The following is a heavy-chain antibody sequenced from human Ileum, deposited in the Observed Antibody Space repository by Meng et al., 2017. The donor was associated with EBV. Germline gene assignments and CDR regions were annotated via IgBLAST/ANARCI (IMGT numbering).Heavy chain of an antibody. CDR1: GDSISNIDW. D-gene: IGHD2-8*01. Sequence: QVQLQESGPGLVKPSEXLSLTCAVSGDSISNIDWWSWVRQPPGKGLEWIGEFHHSGSTNYSPSLKSRVTISVDMSKNQFSVQLSSVTAADTAMYYCARNGYYAIDLWGQGTLVNVSS. J-gene: IGHJ4*02. CDR3: ARNGYYAIDL. CDR2: FHHSGST. V-gene: IGHV4-4*02.